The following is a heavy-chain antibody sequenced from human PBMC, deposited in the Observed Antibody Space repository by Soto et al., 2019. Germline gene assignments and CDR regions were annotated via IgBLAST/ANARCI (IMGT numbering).Heavy chain of an antibody. CDR2: IDPSDSYT. CDR3: ARRGQYSGYDSNYYYYYGMDV. J-gene: IGHJ6*02. D-gene: IGHD5-12*01. V-gene: IGHV5-10-1*01. Sequence: GESLKISCKGSGYSFTSYWISWVRQMPGKGLEWMGRIDPSDSYTNYSPSFQGHVTISADKSISTAYLQWSSLKASDTAMYYCARRGQYSGYDSNYYYYYGMDVWGQGT. CDR1: GYSFTSYW.